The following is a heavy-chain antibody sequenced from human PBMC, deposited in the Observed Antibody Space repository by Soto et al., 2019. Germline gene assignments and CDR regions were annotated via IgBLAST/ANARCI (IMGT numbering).Heavy chain of an antibody. CDR1: GFPFSDYA. D-gene: IGHD3-10*01. CDR3: AKALRGGCDY. V-gene: IGHV3-30*18. CDR2: ISFDGSNT. J-gene: IGHJ4*02. Sequence: QVQLVESGGGVVQPGRSLRLSCAASGFPFSDYAMHWVRQAPGKGLEWVVVISFDGSNTYYADSVKGRFTVSRDNSKHTLSLQMNSLRSDDTALYYCAKALRGGCDYWGQGALVTVSS.